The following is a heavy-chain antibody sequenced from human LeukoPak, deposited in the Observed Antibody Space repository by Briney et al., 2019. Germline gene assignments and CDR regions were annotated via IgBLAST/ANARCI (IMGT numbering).Heavy chain of an antibody. V-gene: IGHV3-33*01. D-gene: IGHD3-22*01. J-gene: IGHJ4*02. CDR1: GFTFSSFG. Sequence: GGSLRLSCAAAGFTFSSFGMHWVRQAPGKGLEWVSVIWYDGSNKYYADSVKGRFTISRDNSKNTLYLQMNSLRAEDTAVYYCARVRRYNYYDSSGYYTYRSYYFDYWGQGTLVTVSS. CDR3: ARVRRYNYYDSSGYYTYRSYYFDY. CDR2: IWYDGSNK.